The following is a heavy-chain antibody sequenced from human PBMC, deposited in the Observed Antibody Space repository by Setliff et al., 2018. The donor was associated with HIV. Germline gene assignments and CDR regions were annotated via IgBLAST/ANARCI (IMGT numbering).Heavy chain of an antibody. CDR1: GYTFTNYY. CDR3: AREGQWLA. CDR2: IYPGGARR. Sequence: ASVKVSCKASGYTFTNYYMHWVRQAPGQGLEWMGIIYPGGARRSYAQKFQGRVTITRDTAASTVYMELSSLKSEDTAVYYCAREGQWLAWGQGTLVTVSS. J-gene: IGHJ5*02. D-gene: IGHD6-19*01. V-gene: IGHV1-46*01.